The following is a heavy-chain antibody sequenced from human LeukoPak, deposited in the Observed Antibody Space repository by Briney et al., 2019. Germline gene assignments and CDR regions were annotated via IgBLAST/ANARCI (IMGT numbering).Heavy chain of an antibody. CDR1: QFKFNNYG. CDR3: AKDPNGDYIGTFDI. V-gene: IGHV3-23*01. Sequence: GGSLRLSCATSQFKFNNYGMTWVRQAPGKGLEWVSSITGSGGRTQYADSVQGRLTISRDNSKNTLYLQMNSLRAEDTAVYYCAKDPNGDYIGTFDIWGQGTMVTVSS. J-gene: IGHJ3*02. CDR2: ITGSGGRT. D-gene: IGHD4-17*01.